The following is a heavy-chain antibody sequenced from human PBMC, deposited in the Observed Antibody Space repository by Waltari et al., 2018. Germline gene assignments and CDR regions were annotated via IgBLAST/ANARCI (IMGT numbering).Heavy chain of an antibody. J-gene: IGHJ4*02. V-gene: IGHV1-69*12. CDR1: GGTFSSYA. Sequence: QVQLVQSGAEVKKPGSSVKVSCKASGGTFSSYAISWVRQAPGQGLGWMGGLIPIFGTANYAQKFQGRVTITADESTSTAYMELSSLRSEDTAVYYCARVGVALAAAGPIDYWGQGTLVTVSS. D-gene: IGHD6-13*01. CDR3: ARVGVALAAAGPIDY. CDR2: LIPIFGTA.